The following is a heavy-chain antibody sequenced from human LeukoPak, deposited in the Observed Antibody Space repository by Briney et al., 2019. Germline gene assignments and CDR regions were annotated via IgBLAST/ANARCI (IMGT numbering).Heavy chain of an antibody. CDR2: IKQDGSER. J-gene: IGHJ4*02. Sequence: TGGSLRLSCAASGFTFSNYWMSWVRQAPGKGLEWVANIKQDGSERYYVDSVKGRFTISRDNAKNSLYLQMNSLRAEDTAVYYCTVMVRGVTLVGGIDYWGQGTLVTVSS. CDR3: TVMVRGVTLVGGIDY. CDR1: GFTFSNYW. D-gene: IGHD3-10*01. V-gene: IGHV3-7*01.